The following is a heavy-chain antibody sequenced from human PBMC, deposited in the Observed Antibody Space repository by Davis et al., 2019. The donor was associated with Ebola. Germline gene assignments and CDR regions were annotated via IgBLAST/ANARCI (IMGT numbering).Heavy chain of an antibody. CDR3: ARESIVVVAATAKNYYYYGMDV. J-gene: IGHJ6*04. D-gene: IGHD2-15*01. CDR2: INPSGGST. CDR1: RGTFGSYA. Sequence: AASVKVSCKASRGTFGSYAISWVRQAPGQGLEWMGIINPSGGSTSYAQKFQGRVTMTRDTSTSTVYMELSSLRSEDTAVYYCARESIVVVAATAKNYYYYGMDVWGKGTAVTVSS. V-gene: IGHV1-46*01.